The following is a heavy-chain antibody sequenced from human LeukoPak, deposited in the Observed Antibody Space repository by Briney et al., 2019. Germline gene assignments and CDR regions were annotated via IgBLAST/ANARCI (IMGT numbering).Heavy chain of an antibody. V-gene: IGHV3-23*01. CDR3: AKGYSGSDDAFDI. Sequence: PGGSLRLSCAASGFTLSSYAMSWVRQAPGKGLEWVSAISGSGGSTYYADSVKGRFTISRDNSKNTLYLQMNSLRAEDTAVYYCAKGYSGSDDAFDIWGQGTMVTVSS. D-gene: IGHD1-26*01. CDR1: GFTLSSYA. J-gene: IGHJ3*02. CDR2: ISGSGGST.